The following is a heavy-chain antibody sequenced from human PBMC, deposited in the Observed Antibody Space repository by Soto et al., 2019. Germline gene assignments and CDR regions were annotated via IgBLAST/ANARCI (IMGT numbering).Heavy chain of an antibody. CDR2: ISDRGGYT. J-gene: IGHJ4*02. Sequence: GGSLRLSCAASGFTFDICAMSWVRQAPGKGLEWVSTISDRGGYTYYADSVKGRFTISRDNSKNTLFLHMNSLRAEDTAVYYCARDSSRYCSGGNCYFFDYWGRGTLVTVSS. CDR1: GFTFDICA. D-gene: IGHD2-15*01. V-gene: IGHV3-23*01. CDR3: ARDSSRYCSGGNCYFFDY.